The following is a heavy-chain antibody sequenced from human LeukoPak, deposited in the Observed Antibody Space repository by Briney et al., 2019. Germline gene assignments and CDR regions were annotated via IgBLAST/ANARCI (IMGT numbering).Heavy chain of an antibody. J-gene: IGHJ4*02. V-gene: IGHV4-34*01. CDR1: GGSFSGYY. CDR3: ARAYYDILTGYYDLGY. Sequence: PSETLSLTCAVYGGSFSGYYWSWIRQPPGKGLEWIGEINRSGSTNYNPSLKSRVTISVDTSKNQFSLKLSSVTAADTAVYYCARAYYDILTGYYDLGYWGQGTLVTVSS. CDR2: INRSGST. D-gene: IGHD3-9*01.